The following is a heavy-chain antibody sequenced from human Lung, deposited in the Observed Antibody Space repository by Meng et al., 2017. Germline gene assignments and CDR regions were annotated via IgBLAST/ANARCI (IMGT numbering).Heavy chain of an antibody. D-gene: IGHD4-11*01. V-gene: IGHV4-34*01. Sequence: QVQLQQWGAGLLQPSETLSLTCVVSGGSFSDYYWSWIRQPPGKGLEWIGEINHSGSTNYNPSLESRATISVDTSQNNPSLKLSSVTAADSAVYYCARGPTTMAHDFDYWGQGTLVTVSS. J-gene: IGHJ4*02. CDR1: GGSFSDYY. CDR3: ARGPTTMAHDFDY. CDR2: INHSGST.